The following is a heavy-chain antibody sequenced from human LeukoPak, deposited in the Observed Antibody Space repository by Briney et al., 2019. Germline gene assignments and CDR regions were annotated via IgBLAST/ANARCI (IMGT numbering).Heavy chain of an antibody. CDR1: GFTFSSYS. D-gene: IGHD5-24*01. J-gene: IGHJ4*02. V-gene: IGHV3-21*04. CDR3: AKGPGGYKKFDY. CDR2: ISSSSSYI. Sequence: GGSLTLSCAASGFTFSSYSMNWVRQAPGKGLEWVSSISSSSSYIYYADSVKGRFTISRDNAKNSLYLQMNSRRAEDTAVYYCAKGPGGYKKFDYWGQGTLVTVSS.